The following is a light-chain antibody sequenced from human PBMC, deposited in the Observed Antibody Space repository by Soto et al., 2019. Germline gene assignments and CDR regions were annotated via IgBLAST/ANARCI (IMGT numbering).Light chain of an antibody. J-gene: IGKJ2*01. CDR2: AAS. CDR1: QSISSY. CDR3: QLTYYPLLR. V-gene: IGKV1-39*01. Sequence: EIEVTQNPSSLSASVGDRFTITCRASQSISSYLNWYQQKPGKAPKLLIYAASSLQSGVPSRFSGSGSGTDFTLTISSLQPEDSATYYCQLTYYPLLRFGHGSK.